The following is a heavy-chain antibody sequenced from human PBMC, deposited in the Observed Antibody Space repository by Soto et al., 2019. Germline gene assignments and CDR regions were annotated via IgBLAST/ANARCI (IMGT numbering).Heavy chain of an antibody. J-gene: IGHJ6*02. Sequence: QVPLVESGGGVVQPGRSLRLSCAASGFTFSSYAMHWVRQAPGKGLEWVAVISYDGSNKYYADSVKGRFTISRDNSKNTLYLQMNSLRAEDTAVYYCARDKGVYYGSGSYQPYYYGMDVWGQGTTVTVSS. CDR3: ARDKGVYYGSGSYQPYYYGMDV. CDR2: ISYDGSNK. CDR1: GFTFSSYA. D-gene: IGHD3-10*01. V-gene: IGHV3-30-3*01.